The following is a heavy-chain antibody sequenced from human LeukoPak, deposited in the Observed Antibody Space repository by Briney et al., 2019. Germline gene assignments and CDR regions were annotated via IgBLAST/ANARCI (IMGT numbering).Heavy chain of an antibody. CDR2: IIPIFGTA. D-gene: IGHD2-2*01. CDR1: GGTFSSYA. V-gene: IGHV1-69*01. Sequence: SVKVSCKASGGTFSSYAISWVRQAPGQGLEWMGGIIPIFGTANYAQKFQGRVTITADESTSTAYMELSSPRSEDTAVYYCARNAVPDRPFSGMDVWGKGTTVTVSS. CDR3: ARNAVPDRPFSGMDV. J-gene: IGHJ6*04.